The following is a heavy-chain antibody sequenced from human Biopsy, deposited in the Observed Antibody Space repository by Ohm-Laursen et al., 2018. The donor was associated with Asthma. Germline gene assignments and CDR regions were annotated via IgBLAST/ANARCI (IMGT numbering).Heavy chain of an antibody. CDR3: ASRGGDFWSGYYMDY. D-gene: IGHD3-3*01. CDR1: GFSFGSFG. Sequence: SLRLSCSATGFSFGSFGMHWVRQVPGKGPEWVALISFDGRYEYYADSVKGRFTISRDNPMKRLHLQMSSLTAEDTAVYYCASRGGDFWSGYYMDYWGQGTLVTVSS. J-gene: IGHJ4*02. CDR2: ISFDGRYE. V-gene: IGHV3-30*03.